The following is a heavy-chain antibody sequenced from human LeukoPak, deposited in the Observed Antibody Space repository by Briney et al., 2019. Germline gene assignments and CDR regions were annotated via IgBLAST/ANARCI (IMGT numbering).Heavy chain of an antibody. J-gene: IGHJ6*02. V-gene: IGHV1-24*01. CDR1: GYTLTELS. CDR3: ATAPSSSWYRGGYYYYGMDV. D-gene: IGHD6-13*01. Sequence: ASVTVSCTVSGYTLTELSMHWVRQAPGKGLEWMGGFDPEDGETIYAQKFQGRVTMTEDTSTDTAYMELSSLRSEDTAVYYCATAPSSSWYRGGYYYYGMDVWGQGTTVTVSS. CDR2: FDPEDGET.